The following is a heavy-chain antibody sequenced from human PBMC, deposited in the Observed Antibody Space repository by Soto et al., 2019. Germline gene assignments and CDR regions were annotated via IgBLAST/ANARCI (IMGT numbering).Heavy chain of an antibody. CDR3: ARDPLAVTGSFVDY. J-gene: IGHJ4*02. D-gene: IGHD6-19*01. Sequence: PGGSLRLSCAASVFTFSTYSFHLVRQAPGKGLECLSVISYDGREKYYADSVKGRFTISRDSSKNTVYLQMNSLRAEDTAVYYCARDPLAVTGSFVDYWGKGTLVTVSS. CDR2: ISYDGREK. V-gene: IGHV3-30-3*01. CDR1: VFTFSTYS.